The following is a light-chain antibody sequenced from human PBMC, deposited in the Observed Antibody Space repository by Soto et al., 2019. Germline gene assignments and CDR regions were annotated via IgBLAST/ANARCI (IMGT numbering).Light chain of an antibody. J-gene: IGKJ1*01. V-gene: IGKV1-5*01. Sequence: DIQMTQSPSTLSASVGDRVTITCRACQSISSWLAWYQQKPGKAPKLLIYDASSLESGVPSRFSGSGSGTEFTLTISSLQPDDFATYYCQQYNSYPATFGQGTKVEIK. CDR3: QQYNSYPAT. CDR2: DAS. CDR1: QSISSW.